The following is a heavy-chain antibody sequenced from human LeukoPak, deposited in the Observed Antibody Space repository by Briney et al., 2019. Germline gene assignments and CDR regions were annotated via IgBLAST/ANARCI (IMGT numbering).Heavy chain of an antibody. CDR2: INNEESSI. Sequence: GGSLRLSCAVSGFTFSNYWMHWVRQAPGKGLVWVSRINNEESSITYADSVKGRFTISRDNAKNTLYLQMNSLRVEDTAVYYCAGGYSRNYRVDYGAREPLVTVSS. CDR3: AGGYSRNYRVDY. CDR1: GFTFSNYW. V-gene: IGHV3-74*01. D-gene: IGHD6-13*01. J-gene: IGHJ4*02.